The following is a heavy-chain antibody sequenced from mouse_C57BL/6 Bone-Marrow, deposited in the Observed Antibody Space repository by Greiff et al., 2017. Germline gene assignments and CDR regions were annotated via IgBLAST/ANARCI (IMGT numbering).Heavy chain of an antibody. Sequence: VQLQQPGAELVKPGASVKMSCKASGYTFTSYWITWVKQRPGQGLEWIGDIYPGSGSTNYNEKFKSKATLTVDTSSSTAYMQLSSLTSEDSAVYYCARSQGYYKFEFAYWGQGTLVTVSA. CDR1: GYTFTSYW. CDR3: ARSQGYYKFEFAY. J-gene: IGHJ3*01. V-gene: IGHV1-55*01. CDR2: IYPGSGST. D-gene: IGHD2-3*01.